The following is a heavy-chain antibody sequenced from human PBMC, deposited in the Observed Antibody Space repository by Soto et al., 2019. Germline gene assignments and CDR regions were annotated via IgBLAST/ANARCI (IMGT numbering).Heavy chain of an antibody. CDR3: ARGDREDIAVVVGARPGEYGVDV. J-gene: IGHJ6*02. Sequence: QVHLVESGGGVVQPGRSLRLSCAASGFTFRIYAMHWVRQAPGRGLECVAVISDDVSNKFYRDSVKGRFTISRDNSKNTLYLTINRMRYEDTDVYYCARGDREDIAVVVGARPGEYGVDVWGQGTTVTVSS. D-gene: IGHD2-15*01. CDR2: ISDDVSNK. CDR1: GFTFRIYA. V-gene: IGHV3-30-3*01.